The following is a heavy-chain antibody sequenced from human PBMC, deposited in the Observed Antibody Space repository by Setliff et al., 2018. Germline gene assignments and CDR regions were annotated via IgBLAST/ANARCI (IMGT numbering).Heavy chain of an antibody. Sequence: GESLKISCKGSGYGFTSYWIGWVRQMPGEGLEWMGIIYPGDSDTRYSPSFQGQVTISADKSISTAYLQWSSLKASDTAMYYCARYDSSGYHYYYGMDVWGQGTTVTVSS. CDR3: ARYDSSGYHYYYGMDV. V-gene: IGHV5-51*01. J-gene: IGHJ6*02. D-gene: IGHD3-22*01. CDR2: IYPGDSDT. CDR1: GYGFTSYW.